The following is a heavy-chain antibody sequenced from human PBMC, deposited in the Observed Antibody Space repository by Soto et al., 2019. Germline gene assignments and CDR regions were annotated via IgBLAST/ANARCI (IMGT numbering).Heavy chain of an antibody. CDR1: GFTFSSYA. CDR2: ISGSGGST. CDR3: AKGVPRGYCSGGSCQSPH. J-gene: IGHJ4*02. V-gene: IGHV3-23*01. Sequence: GGSLRLSCAASGFTFSSYAMSWVRQAPGKGLEWVSAISGSGGSTYYADSVKGRFTISRDNSKNTLYLQMNSLRAEDTAVYYCAKGVPRGYCSGGSCQSPHWGQGTLVTVSS. D-gene: IGHD2-15*01.